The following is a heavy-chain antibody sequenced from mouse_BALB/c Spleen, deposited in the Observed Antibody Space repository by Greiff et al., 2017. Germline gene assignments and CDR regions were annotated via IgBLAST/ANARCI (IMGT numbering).Heavy chain of an antibody. CDR2: INSNGGST. CDR1: GFTFSSYG. D-gene: IGHD3-1*01. Sequence: EVQGVESGGGLVQPGGSLKLSCAASGFTFSSYGMSWVRQTPDKRLELVATINSNGGSTYYPDSVKGRFTISRDNAKNTLYLQMSSLKSEDTAMYYCARVGIYAMDYWGQGTSVTVSS. J-gene: IGHJ4*01. CDR3: ARVGIYAMDY. V-gene: IGHV5-6-3*01.